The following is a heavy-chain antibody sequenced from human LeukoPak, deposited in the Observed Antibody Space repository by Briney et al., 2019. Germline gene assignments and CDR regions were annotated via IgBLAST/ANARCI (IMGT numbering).Heavy chain of an antibody. J-gene: IGHJ6*03. CDR1: GFTFSSYW. CDR3: ARDEVESGWFSWGYYYYMDV. Sequence: GGSLRLSCAASGFTFSSYWMSWVRQAPGKGLECVANIKQDGSEKYYVDSVKGRFTIPRDNAKNSLYLQMNSLRAEDTAVYYCARDEVESGWFSWGYYYYMDVWGKGTTVTVSS. CDR2: IKQDGSEK. D-gene: IGHD6-19*01. V-gene: IGHV3-7*01.